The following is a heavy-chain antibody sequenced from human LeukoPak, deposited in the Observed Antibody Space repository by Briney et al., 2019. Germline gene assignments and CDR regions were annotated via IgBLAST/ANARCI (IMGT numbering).Heavy chain of an antibody. CDR3: ARVRGIANWFDP. CDR1: GFTVSSNY. D-gene: IGHD6-13*01. V-gene: IGHV3-66*01. Sequence: GRSLRLSCAASGFTVSSNYMSWVRQAPGKGLEWVSVIYSGGSTYYADSVKGRFTISRDNSKNTLYLQMNSLRAEGTAVYYCARVRGIANWFDPWGQGTLVTVSS. CDR2: IYSGGST. J-gene: IGHJ5*02.